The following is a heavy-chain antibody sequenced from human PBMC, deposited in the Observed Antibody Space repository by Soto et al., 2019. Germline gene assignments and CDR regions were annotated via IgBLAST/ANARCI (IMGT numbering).Heavy chain of an antibody. J-gene: IGHJ4*02. CDR2: TYPFDSDT. V-gene: IGHV5-51*01. Sequence: PGESLKISCEGSGYTFTYYWIGWVRQMPGKGLEWMGVTYPFDSDTRYSPSFQGRVTISAVQSTNTAYLELSRLQASDTAVYYCARDRGLVEMATIFDYWGQGTLVTVSS. CDR3: ARDRGLVEMATIFDY. D-gene: IGHD5-12*01. CDR1: GYTFTYYW.